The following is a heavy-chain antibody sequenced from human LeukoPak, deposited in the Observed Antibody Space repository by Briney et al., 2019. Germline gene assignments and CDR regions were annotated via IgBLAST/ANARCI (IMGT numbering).Heavy chain of an antibody. CDR3: ASDCTNGVCPDY. D-gene: IGHD2-8*01. V-gene: IGHV1-69*04. CDR1: GGTFSSYA. J-gene: IGHJ4*02. CDR2: IIPILGIA. Sequence: SVKVSCKASGGTFSSYAISWVRQAPGQGLEWMGRIIPILGIANYAQKFQGRVTITADKSTSTAYMELSSLRSEDTAVYYCASDCTNGVCPDYWGQGTLVTASS.